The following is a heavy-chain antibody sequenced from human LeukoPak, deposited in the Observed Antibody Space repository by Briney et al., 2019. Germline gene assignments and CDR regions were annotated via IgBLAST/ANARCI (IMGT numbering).Heavy chain of an antibody. CDR3: AREISRTGAFDI. D-gene: IGHD3-3*02. CDR1: GFTVSSNY. CDR2: IYSGGST. J-gene: IGHJ3*02. Sequence: PGGSLRLSCAASGFTVSSNYTSWVRQAPRKGLEWVSVIYSGGSTYYADSVKGRFTISRDNSKNTLYLQMNSLRAEDTAVYYCAREISRTGAFDIWGQGTMVTVSS. V-gene: IGHV3-53*05.